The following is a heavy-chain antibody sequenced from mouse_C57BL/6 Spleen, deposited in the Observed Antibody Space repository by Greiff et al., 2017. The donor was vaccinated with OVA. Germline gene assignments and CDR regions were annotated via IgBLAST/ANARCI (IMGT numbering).Heavy chain of an antibody. CDR2: IYPGDGDT. Sequence: VQGVESGPELVKPGASVKISCKASGYAFSSSWMNWVKQRPGKGLEWIGRIYPGDGDTNYNGKFKGKATLTADKSSSTAYMQLSSLTSEDSEVYVSVGEGEPFDYWGQGTTLTVSA. J-gene: IGHJ2*01. V-gene: IGHV1-82*01. CDR3: VGEGEPFDY. CDR1: GYAFSSSW.